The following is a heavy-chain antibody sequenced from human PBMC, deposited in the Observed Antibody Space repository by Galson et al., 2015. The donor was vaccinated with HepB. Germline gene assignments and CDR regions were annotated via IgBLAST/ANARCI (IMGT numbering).Heavy chain of an antibody. V-gene: IGHV3-7*03. Sequence: PLRLSCAASGFTFSSYWMSWVRQAPGKGLEWVANIKQDVSEKYYVDSVKGRFTISRDNAKNSLYLQMNSLRAEDTAVYYCARDLGYSYGYGSYFDLWGRGTLVTVSS. CDR3: ARDLGYSYGYGSYFDL. D-gene: IGHD5-18*01. CDR2: IKQDVSEK. J-gene: IGHJ2*01. CDR1: GFTFSSYW.